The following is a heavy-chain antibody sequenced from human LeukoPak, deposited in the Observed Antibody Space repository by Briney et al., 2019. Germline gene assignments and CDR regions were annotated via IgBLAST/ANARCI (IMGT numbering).Heavy chain of an antibody. V-gene: IGHV3-48*01. CDR3: ARDGVTRNYYYGMDV. CDR1: GFTFSSYS. J-gene: IGHJ6*02. D-gene: IGHD4-17*01. CDR2: ISSSSSTI. Sequence: GGSLRLSCAASGFTFSSYSMNWVRQAPGKGLEWVSYISSSSSTIYYADSVKGRFTISRDNAKNSLYLQMNSLRAEDTAVYYCARDGVTRNYYYGMDVWGQGTTVTVSS.